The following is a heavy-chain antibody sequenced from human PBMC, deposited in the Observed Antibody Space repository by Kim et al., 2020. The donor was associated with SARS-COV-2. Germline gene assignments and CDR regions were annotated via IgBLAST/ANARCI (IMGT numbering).Heavy chain of an antibody. V-gene: IGHV1-58*01. CDR3: AAVSTIFGVVVFDY. D-gene: IGHD3-3*01. CDR2: IVVGSGNT. CDR1: GFTFTSSA. Sequence: SVKVSCKASGFTFTSSAVQWVRQARGQRLEWIGWIVVGSGNTNYAQKFQERVTITRDMSTSTAYMELSSLRSEDTAVYYCAAVSTIFGVVVFDYWGQGTLVTVSS. J-gene: IGHJ4*02.